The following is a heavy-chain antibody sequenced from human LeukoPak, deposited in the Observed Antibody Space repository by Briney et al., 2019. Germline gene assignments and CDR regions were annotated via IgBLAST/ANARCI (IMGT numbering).Heavy chain of an antibody. CDR3: AKDYVSGDGYWDFDY. CDR2: ISYDGSNK. CDR1: GFSFRSYG. V-gene: IGHV3-30*18. Sequence: GGSLRLSCAASGFSFRSYGMHWVRQAPGKGLEWVAVISYDGSNKYYADSVKGRFTISRDNSKNTVDLQMNSLRVEDTAVYYCAKDYVSGDGYWDFDYWGQGTLVTVSS. J-gene: IGHJ4*02. D-gene: IGHD5-24*01.